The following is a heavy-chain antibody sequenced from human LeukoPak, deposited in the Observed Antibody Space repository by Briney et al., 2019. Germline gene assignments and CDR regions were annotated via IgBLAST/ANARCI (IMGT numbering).Heavy chain of an antibody. CDR1: GRSISSSSHF. D-gene: IGHD1-1*01. J-gene: IGHJ3*02. Sequence: SETLSLTCAVSGRSISSSSHFWGWIRQPPGKGLEWIASIFYSGTTYYNPTLKSRVTISVDTSKNQFSLRLSSVTAADTAVYFCARNVPSPSHHFDIWGQGTMVTVSS. V-gene: IGHV4-39*01. CDR3: ARNVPSPSHHFDI. CDR2: IFYSGTT.